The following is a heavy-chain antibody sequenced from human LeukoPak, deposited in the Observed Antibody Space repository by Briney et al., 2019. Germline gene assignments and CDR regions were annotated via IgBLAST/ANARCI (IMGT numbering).Heavy chain of an antibody. V-gene: IGHV3-23*01. CDR3: TKAGSITARAFDH. D-gene: IGHD6-6*01. Sequence: PGGSLRLSCAASGFTFSSYAMSWVRQAPGKGLEWVSALSGSGGSTYYADSVKGRFTISRDNSKNTLYLQMNSLRAEDTAVYYWTKAGSITARAFDHWGQGTLVTVSS. J-gene: IGHJ4*02. CDR1: GFTFSSYA. CDR2: LSGSGGST.